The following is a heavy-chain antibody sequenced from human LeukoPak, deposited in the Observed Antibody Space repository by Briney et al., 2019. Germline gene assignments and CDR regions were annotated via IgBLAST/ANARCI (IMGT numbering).Heavy chain of an antibody. CDR1: GGTFSSYA. CDR2: IIPILGTA. J-gene: IGHJ5*02. V-gene: IGHV1-69*10. Sequence: ASVKVSCKASGGTFSSYAISWVRQAPGQGLEWMGGIIPILGTANYAQKFQGRVTITADKSTSTAYMELSSLRSEDTAVYYCARGGPRTYGSGSYSAFDPWGQGTLVTVSS. D-gene: IGHD3-10*01. CDR3: ARGGPRTYGSGSYSAFDP.